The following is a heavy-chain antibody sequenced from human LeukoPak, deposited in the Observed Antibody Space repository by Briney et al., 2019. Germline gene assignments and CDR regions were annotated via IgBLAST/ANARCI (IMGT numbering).Heavy chain of an antibody. V-gene: IGHV4-4*07. Sequence: SETLSLTCRGSGGSISDYYWSWIRQPAGKGLEWIGRIYTTGTTNYNPSLKSRITMSVDTSKNQFSLKLSSVTAADTAVYYCARGRYGSGTYYNAYFDSWGQGTLVTVSS. J-gene: IGHJ4*02. CDR3: ARGRYGSGTYYNAYFDS. CDR2: IYTTGTT. D-gene: IGHD3-10*01. CDR1: GGSISDYY.